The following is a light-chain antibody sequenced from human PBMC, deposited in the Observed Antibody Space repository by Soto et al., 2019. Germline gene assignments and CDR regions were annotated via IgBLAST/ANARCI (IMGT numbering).Light chain of an antibody. J-gene: IGKJ1*01. Sequence: DIQMTQAPSTLSASLGDRVVITCRASQSITTWLAWYQQKPAKAPKLLIYDASSLESGVPSRFSGSGSGTEFTLTISSLQPDDFSTYYCQQYHSYWTFGQGTKVDVK. CDR2: DAS. CDR3: QQYHSYWT. V-gene: IGKV1-5*01. CDR1: QSITTW.